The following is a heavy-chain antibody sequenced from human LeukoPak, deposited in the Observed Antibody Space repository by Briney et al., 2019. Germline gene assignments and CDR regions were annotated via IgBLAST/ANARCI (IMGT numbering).Heavy chain of an antibody. Sequence: PSETLSLTCAVSGVSISSGGYAWSWIRQPPGEGLEWIGYIYHSGSTYYKSSLWSRVTISLDGSKNQFSLTLSSVTAADTAMYYCAGFRYSGYDWEYYFDYWGPGTLVTVSS. CDR1: GVSISSGGYA. CDR3: AGFRYSGYDWEYYFDY. CDR2: IYHSGST. V-gene: IGHV4-30-2*01. J-gene: IGHJ4*02. D-gene: IGHD5-12*01.